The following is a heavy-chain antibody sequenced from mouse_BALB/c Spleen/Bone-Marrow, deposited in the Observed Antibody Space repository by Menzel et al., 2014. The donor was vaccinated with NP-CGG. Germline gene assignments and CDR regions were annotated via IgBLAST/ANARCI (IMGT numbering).Heavy chain of an antibody. V-gene: IGHV2-9*02. J-gene: IGHJ4*01. Sequence: VKVVESGPGLVAPSQSLSIPCSVSGFSLTSYGVYWVRQPPGKGLEWLGVIWAGGSTNYNSALMSRLSISKDNSKSQVFVKMNSLQTDDTAMYFCDRDREGYYGNYDYAMDYWGQGTSVTASS. CDR3: DRDREGYYGNYDYAMDY. D-gene: IGHD2-1*01. CDR1: GFSLTSYG. CDR2: IWAGGST.